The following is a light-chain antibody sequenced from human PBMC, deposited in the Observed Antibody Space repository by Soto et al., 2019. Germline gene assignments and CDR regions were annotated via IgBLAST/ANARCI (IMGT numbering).Light chain of an antibody. Sequence: SYELTQPPSVSVAPGQTARITCGGNSIGSRCVHWYQRRPGQAPVVVICCDSDRPSGIPERFSGSNSGNTATLTISRVEDGDEADYYCQVWESSSDHVIFGGGTQLTVL. V-gene: IGLV3-21*01. CDR2: CDS. CDR3: QVWESSSDHVI. CDR1: SIGSRC. J-gene: IGLJ2*01.